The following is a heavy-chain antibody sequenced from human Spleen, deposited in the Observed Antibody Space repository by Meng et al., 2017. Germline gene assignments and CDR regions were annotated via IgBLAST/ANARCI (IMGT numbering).Heavy chain of an antibody. Sequence: GESLKISCAASGFNFSSYAMTWVRQAPGKRLEWVSAISGSGGSTYYADSVKGRFTISRDNSKNTLYLQMNSLRAEDTAVYYCAKDGIVVVPAAPFDPWGQGTLVTVSS. D-gene: IGHD2-2*01. CDR3: AKDGIVVVPAAPFDP. CDR1: GFNFSSYA. J-gene: IGHJ5*02. CDR2: ISGSGGST. V-gene: IGHV3-23*01.